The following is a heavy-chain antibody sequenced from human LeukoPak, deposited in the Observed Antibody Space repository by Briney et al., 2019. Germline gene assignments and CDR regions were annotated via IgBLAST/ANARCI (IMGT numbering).Heavy chain of an antibody. CDR1: GYTLTELS. Sequence: GASVKVSCKVSGYTLTELSMHWVRQAPGQGLEWMGIINPSGGSTSYAQKFQGRVTMTRDMSTSTVYMELSSLRSEDTAVYYCARSGLLDYWGQGTLVTVSS. D-gene: IGHD5/OR15-5a*01. CDR3: ARSGLLDY. CDR2: INPSGGST. J-gene: IGHJ4*02. V-gene: IGHV1-46*01.